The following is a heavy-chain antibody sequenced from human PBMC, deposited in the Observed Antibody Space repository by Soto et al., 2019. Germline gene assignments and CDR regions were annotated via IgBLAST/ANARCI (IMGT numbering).Heavy chain of an antibody. CDR3: ASDAFDI. V-gene: IGHV3-64*01. CDR2: ISSNGGNT. Sequence: GGSLRLSCAASGFTFSSYAMNWVRQAPGKGLEYIAAISSNGGNTYYANSVKGRFTISRDNSKNTVYLQMGSLRAEDMAVYYCASDAFDIWGQGTMVTVSS. J-gene: IGHJ3*02. CDR1: GFTFSSYA.